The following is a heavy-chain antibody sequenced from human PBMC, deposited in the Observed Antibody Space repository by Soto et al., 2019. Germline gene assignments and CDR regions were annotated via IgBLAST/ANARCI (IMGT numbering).Heavy chain of an antibody. CDR3: ARRSMVRGVIIESWFDP. V-gene: IGHV4-39*01. J-gene: IGHJ5*02. D-gene: IGHD3-10*01. CDR2: IYYSGST. CDR1: GGSIRSSTYY. Sequence: SETLSLTCTVSGGSIRSSTYYWGWIRQPPGKGLEWIGSIYYSGSTHYNPSLKSRVTMSVDTSTNQFSLKLNSVTAADTAVYYCARRSMVRGVIIESWFDPWGQGTLVTVSS.